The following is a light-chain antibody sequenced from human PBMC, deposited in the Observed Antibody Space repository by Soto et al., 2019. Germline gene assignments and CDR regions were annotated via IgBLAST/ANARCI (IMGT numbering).Light chain of an antibody. CDR1: QTISTY. V-gene: IGKV1-39*01. J-gene: IGKJ2*01. CDR3: QQSDSTPYT. CDR2: DAS. Sequence: DIQMTQSPSSLSASVGDRVTITCRASQTISTYLNWYQQKPGKAPRRLIYDASSLLSGVPSRFSGSGSGTDFPLTIASLQPEDFSAYYCQQSDSTPYTFGQGTKVEI.